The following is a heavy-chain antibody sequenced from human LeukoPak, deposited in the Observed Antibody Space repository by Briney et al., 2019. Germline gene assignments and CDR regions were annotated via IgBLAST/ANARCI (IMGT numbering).Heavy chain of an antibody. D-gene: IGHD1-26*01. CDR2: IYHSGTT. Sequence: SETLSLTCTVSGGSISSYYWSWLRQPPGKGLEWIGYIYHSGTTNYNPSLKSRVTISVDTSKSQFSLKLSSVTAAGTAIYYCARNIVGPRQVDYWGQGTLVTVSS. CDR3: ARNIVGPRQVDY. V-gene: IGHV4-59*01. J-gene: IGHJ4*02. CDR1: GGSISSYY.